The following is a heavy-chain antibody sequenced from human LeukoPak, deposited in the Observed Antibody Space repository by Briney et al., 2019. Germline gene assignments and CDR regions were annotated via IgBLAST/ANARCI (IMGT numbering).Heavy chain of an antibody. CDR3: AKAPYSSGWYVSDY. V-gene: IGHV3-23*01. D-gene: IGHD6-19*01. CDR1: GFTFSSYA. CDR2: ISGSGGSA. J-gene: IGHJ4*02. Sequence: PGGSLRLSCAASGFTFSSYAMSWVRQAPGKGLEWVSAISGSGGSAYYADSVKGRFTISRDNSKNTLYLQMNSLRAEDTAVYYCAKAPYSSGWYVSDYWGQGTLVTVSS.